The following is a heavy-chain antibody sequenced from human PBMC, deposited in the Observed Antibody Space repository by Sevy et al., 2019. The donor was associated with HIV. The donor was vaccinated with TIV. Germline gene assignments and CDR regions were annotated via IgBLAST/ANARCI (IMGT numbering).Heavy chain of an antibody. J-gene: IGHJ6*02. CDR1: GFTFDDYA. CDR3: AKALVGATQSYYYYYGMDV. V-gene: IGHV3-9*01. CDR2: ISWNSGSI. Sequence: GGSLRLSSAASGFTFDDYAMHWVRQAPGKGLEWVSGISWNSGSIGYADSVKGRFTISRDNAKNSLYLQMNSLRAEDTALYYCAKALVGATQSYYYYYGMDVWGQGTTVTVSS. D-gene: IGHD1-26*01.